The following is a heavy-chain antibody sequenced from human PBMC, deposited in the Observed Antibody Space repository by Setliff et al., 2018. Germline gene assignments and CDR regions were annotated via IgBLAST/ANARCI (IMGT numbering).Heavy chain of an antibody. D-gene: IGHD6-19*01. CDR1: DDSLSSRHYY. J-gene: IGHJ6*03. CDR3: ARASSGWYSAYYYYMDV. CDR2: IYSSWSA. Sequence: PSETLSLTCTVSDDSLSSRHYYWSWIRQPAGKGLEWLGQIYSSWSANYNPSLKGRATLSTDASKKQFALQLTSVTAADTAVYYCARASSGWYSAYYYYMDVWGKGTTVTVSS. V-gene: IGHV4-61*09.